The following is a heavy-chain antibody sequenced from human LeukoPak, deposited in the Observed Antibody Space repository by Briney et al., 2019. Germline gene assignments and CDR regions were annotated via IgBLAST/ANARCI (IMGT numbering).Heavy chain of an antibody. Sequence: MSSETLSLTCTVSGGSISSSSYYWAWIRQPPGKGLEWIGSIYHSGSTYYNPSLKSRVTIAVETSKNQFSLKLSSVTAADTAVYYCARIPSPIAAAGWFDPWGQGTLVTVSS. V-gene: IGHV4-39*07. CDR1: GGSISSSSYY. CDR3: ARIPSPIAAAGWFDP. D-gene: IGHD6-13*01. J-gene: IGHJ5*02. CDR2: IYHSGST.